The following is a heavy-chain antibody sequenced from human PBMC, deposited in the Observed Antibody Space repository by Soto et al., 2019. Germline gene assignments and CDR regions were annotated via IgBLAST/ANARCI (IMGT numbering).Heavy chain of an antibody. CDR3: ATITYRYASARY. Sequence: EVQLVESGGALVKPGESLRLSCAASGFTFSNAWMSWVRQAPGKGLEWVGRIKSKTEGGTTDNAAPVKGRFNVSRDDSKNTLSRHMRSLKTDDTAVYYCATITYRYASARYWGQGTVVTVSS. V-gene: IGHV3-15*02. CDR1: GFTFSNAW. CDR2: IKSKTEGGTT. J-gene: IGHJ4*02. D-gene: IGHD5-18*01.